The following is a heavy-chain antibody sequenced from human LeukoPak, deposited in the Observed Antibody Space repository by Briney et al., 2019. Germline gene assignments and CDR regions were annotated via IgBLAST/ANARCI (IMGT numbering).Heavy chain of an antibody. Sequence: SQTLSLTCTVSGGSISSGGYYWSWIRQHPGKGLEWIRYIYYSGSTYYNPSLKSRVTISVDTSKNQFSLKLSSVTAADTAVYYCARGSRWFGELLFDYWGQGTLVTVSS. D-gene: IGHD3-10*01. CDR1: GGSISSGGYY. J-gene: IGHJ4*02. CDR3: ARGSRWFGELLFDY. V-gene: IGHV4-31*03. CDR2: IYYSGST.